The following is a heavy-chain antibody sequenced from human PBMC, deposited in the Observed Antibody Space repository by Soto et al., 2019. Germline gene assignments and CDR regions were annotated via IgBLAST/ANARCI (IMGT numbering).Heavy chain of an antibody. CDR3: ARRFCRGGSCYSSFDY. CDR2: IYYSGST. V-gene: IGHV4-59*08. CDR1: GGSISSYY. J-gene: IGHJ4*02. D-gene: IGHD2-15*01. Sequence: SETLSLTCTVSGGSISSYYWSWIRQPPGKGLEWIGYIYYSGSTNYNPSLKSRVTISEDTSKNQFSLKLTSVTATDTAVYYCARRFCRGGSCYSSFDYWGQGTLVTVSS.